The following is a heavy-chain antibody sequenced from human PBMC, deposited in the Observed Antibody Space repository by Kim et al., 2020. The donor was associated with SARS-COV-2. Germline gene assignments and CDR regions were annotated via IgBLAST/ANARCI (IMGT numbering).Heavy chain of an antibody. CDR1: GFTFSNTW. CDR2: IKNNDEGGTT. V-gene: IGHV3-15*01. CDR3: ATLGGDSGSLDF. J-gene: IGHJ4*01. D-gene: IGHD2-21*02. Sequence: GGSLRLSCVTSGFTFSNTWMTWVRQAPGKGLQWVGRIKNNDEGGTTDYATPLKGRFVISRDDAKNILYLQINRLRVDDTGRYFCATLGGDSGSLDFWGRGTLVIVFS.